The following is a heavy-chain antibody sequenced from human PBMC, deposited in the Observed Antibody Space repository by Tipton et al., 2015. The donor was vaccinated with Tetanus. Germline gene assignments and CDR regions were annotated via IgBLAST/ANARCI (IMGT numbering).Heavy chain of an antibody. Sequence: TLSLTCTVSGGSISSGGYYWSWLRQPQEKGLERIGDIYYSGSNYYNPSLKSRVTITGDTSKNQFSLKLNSVTAADTAVYYCSRDQARGARGWNYFDYWGQGTLVTVSS. CDR1: GGSISSGGYY. CDR2: IYYSGSN. D-gene: IGHD1-26*01. J-gene: IGHJ4*02. V-gene: IGHV4-31*03. CDR3: SRDQARGARGWNYFDY.